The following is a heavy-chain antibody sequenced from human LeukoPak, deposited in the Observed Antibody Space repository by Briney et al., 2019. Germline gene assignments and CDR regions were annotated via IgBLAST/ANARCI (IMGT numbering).Heavy chain of an antibody. CDR2: ISYDGNNK. Sequence: GGSLRLSCAASGFTFSSYAMHWVRQAPGKGLEWVAVISYDGNNKYYADSVKGRFTISRDNSKNTLYLQMNSLRPEDTAVYYCARTYTLYDFWSGYYHNWFDPWGQGTLVTVSS. D-gene: IGHD3-3*01. V-gene: IGHV3-30*04. J-gene: IGHJ5*02. CDR1: GFTFSSYA. CDR3: ARTYTLYDFWSGYYHNWFDP.